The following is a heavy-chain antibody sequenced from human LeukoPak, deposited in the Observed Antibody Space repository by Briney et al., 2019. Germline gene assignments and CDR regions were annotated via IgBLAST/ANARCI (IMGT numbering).Heavy chain of an antibody. V-gene: IGHV4-4*07. Sequence: SETLSLTCTVSGGSISNYYWSWIRQPAGKGLEWIGRIYTSGSTNYNPSLKSRVTMSVDTSKNQFSLKLSSVTAADTAVYYCARDRYYYDSSGYDPYFDYWGQGTLVTVSS. CDR3: ARDRYYYDSSGYDPYFDY. J-gene: IGHJ4*02. D-gene: IGHD3-22*01. CDR2: IYTSGST. CDR1: GGSISNYY.